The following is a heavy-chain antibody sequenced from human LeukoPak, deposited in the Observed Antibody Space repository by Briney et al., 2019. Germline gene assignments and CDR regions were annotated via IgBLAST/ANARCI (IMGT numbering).Heavy chain of an antibody. Sequence: PGGSLSLSCAASGFTFNSYAMRGGRRAPGERLEWVSAISGSGGSTYYADSVKGRFTISRDNSKNTLYLQMNSLRAEDTAIYYCTKVFDASSSGGYDTWGQGTLVTVSS. CDR2: ISGSGGST. CDR1: GFTFNSYA. V-gene: IGHV3-23*01. D-gene: IGHD6-19*01. CDR3: TKVFDASSSGGYDT. J-gene: IGHJ5*02.